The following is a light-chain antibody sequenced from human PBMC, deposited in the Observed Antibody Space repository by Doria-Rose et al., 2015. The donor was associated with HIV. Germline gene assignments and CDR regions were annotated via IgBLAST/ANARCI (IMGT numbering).Light chain of an antibody. V-gene: IGKV4-1*01. J-gene: IGKJ3*01. CDR2: WAS. CDR1: QSLLYTSKNY. CDR3: QQYYDTPS. Sequence: VLTQPPESLGMPLGERATLNCKSNQSLLYTSKNYLAWYQQKPGQPPKLLIYWASTRQSGVLARFSGSGSGTDFTLTISSLEAEDVAVYYCQQYYDTPSFGPGTTVDIK.